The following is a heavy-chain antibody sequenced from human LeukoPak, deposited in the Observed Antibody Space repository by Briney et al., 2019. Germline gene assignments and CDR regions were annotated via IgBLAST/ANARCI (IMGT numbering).Heavy chain of an antibody. Sequence: GRSRRLSCAASGFTFSSYAMHWVRQAPGKGLEWVAVISYDGSNKYYADSVKGRFTISRDNSKNTLYLQMNSLRAEDTAVYYCARDGYEGEGWGYYFDYWGQGTLVTVSS. CDR3: ARDGYEGEGWGYYFDY. CDR1: GFTFSSYA. D-gene: IGHD5-12*01. CDR2: ISYDGSNK. V-gene: IGHV3-30-3*01. J-gene: IGHJ4*02.